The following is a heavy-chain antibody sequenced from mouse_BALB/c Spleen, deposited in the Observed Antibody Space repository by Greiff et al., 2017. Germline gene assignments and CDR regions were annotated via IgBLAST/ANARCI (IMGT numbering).Heavy chain of an antibody. CDR1: GFTFSSYA. CDR3: ARQLGLSWFAY. V-gene: IGHV5-9-3*01. D-gene: IGHD3-1*01. CDR2: ISSGGSYT. J-gene: IGHJ3*01. Sequence: EVMLVESGGGLVKPGGSLKLSCAASGFTFSSYAMSWVRQTPEKRLEWVAYISSGGSYTYYPDSVKGRFTISRDNAKNTLYLQMSSLRSEDTAMYYCARQLGLSWFAYWGQGTLVTVSA.